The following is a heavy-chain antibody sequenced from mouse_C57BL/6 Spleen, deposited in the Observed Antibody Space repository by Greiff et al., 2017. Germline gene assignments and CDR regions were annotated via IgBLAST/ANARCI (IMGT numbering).Heavy chain of an antibody. Sequence: QVQLQQPGAELVMPGASVTLSCKASGYTFTSYWMHWVQQRPGQGLEWIGEIDPSDSYTNYNQKFKGKSTLTVDKSSSTAYMQLSSLTSEDSAVYYCARGDYDGYYYAMDYWGQGTSVTVSS. V-gene: IGHV1-69*01. CDR1: GYTFTSYW. CDR2: IDPSDSYT. CDR3: ARGDYDGYYYAMDY. J-gene: IGHJ4*01. D-gene: IGHD1-2*01.